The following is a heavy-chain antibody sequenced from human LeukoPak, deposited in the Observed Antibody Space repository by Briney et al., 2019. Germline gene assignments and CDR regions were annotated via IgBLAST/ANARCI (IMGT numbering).Heavy chain of an antibody. D-gene: IGHD3-3*01. CDR1: GGSISSGGYS. CDR3: ARIHNYDFWSGLDY. J-gene: IGHJ4*02. V-gene: IGHV4-30-2*01. CDR2: IYHSGGT. Sequence: SSETLSLTCAVSGGSISSGGYSWSWIRQPPGKGLEWIGYIYHSGGTYYNPSLKSRVTISVDRSKNQFSLKLSSVTAADTAVYYCARIHNYDFWSGLDYWGQGTLVTVSS.